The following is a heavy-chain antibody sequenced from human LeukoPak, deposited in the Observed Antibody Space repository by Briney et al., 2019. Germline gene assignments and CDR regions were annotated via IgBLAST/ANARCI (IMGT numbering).Heavy chain of an antibody. CDR3: ARGTWIQLWFSFDY. J-gene: IGHJ4*02. CDR2: IKQDGSEK. CDR1: GFTFSSYW. Sequence: PGGSLRLSCAASGFTFSSYWMSWVRQAPGKGLEWVANIKQDGSEKYYVDSVKGRFTISRDNAKNSLYLQMNSLRAEDTAVYYCARGTWIQLWFSFDYWGQGTLVTVSS. D-gene: IGHD5-18*01. V-gene: IGHV3-7*01.